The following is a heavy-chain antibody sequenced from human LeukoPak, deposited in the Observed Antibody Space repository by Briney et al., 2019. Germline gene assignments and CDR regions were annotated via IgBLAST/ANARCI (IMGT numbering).Heavy chain of an antibody. CDR2: ISGSGGST. V-gene: IGHV3-23*01. CDR1: GFTFSNAW. D-gene: IGHD5-18*01. CDR3: AKGGYSYGPRYFDY. Sequence: SGGSLRLSCAASGFTFSNAWMRWVRQAPGKGLEWVSAISGSGGSTYYADSVKGRFTISRDNSKNTLYLQMNSLRAEDTAVYYCAKGGYSYGPRYFDYWGQGTLVTVSS. J-gene: IGHJ4*02.